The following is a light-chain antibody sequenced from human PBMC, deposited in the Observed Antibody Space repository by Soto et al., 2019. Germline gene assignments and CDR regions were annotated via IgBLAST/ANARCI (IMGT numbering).Light chain of an antibody. CDR3: QQYGRARLT. V-gene: IGKV3-20*01. Sequence: IVFTPSPGTLSFSPGGRATPSCRASQSVTSYLAWYQQKPGQAPRLLIYGASFRATDVPDRFTAGGSGTDFTLTISRLEPEDYAVYYCQQYGRARLTFGGGTKV. CDR1: QSVTSY. J-gene: IGKJ4*01. CDR2: GAS.